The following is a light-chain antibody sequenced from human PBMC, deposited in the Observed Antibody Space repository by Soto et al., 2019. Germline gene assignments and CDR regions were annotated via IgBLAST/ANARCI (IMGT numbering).Light chain of an antibody. CDR2: DAS. Sequence: DIQMTQSPSTLSASVGDRVTITCRASQSISSWLAWYQQKPGKAPKLLIYDASSLESGVQSRFSGSGSGTECTLTISSLQPDDFATYYCQQYNSYSRTFGQGTKVEIK. CDR1: QSISSW. J-gene: IGKJ1*01. V-gene: IGKV1-5*01. CDR3: QQYNSYSRT.